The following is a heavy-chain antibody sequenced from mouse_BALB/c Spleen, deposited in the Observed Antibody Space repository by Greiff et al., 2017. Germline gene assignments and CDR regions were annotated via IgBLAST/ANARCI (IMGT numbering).Heavy chain of an antibody. V-gene: IGHV3-6*02. D-gene: IGHD1-1*01. J-gene: IGHJ2*01. CDR1: GYSITSGYY. Sequence: EVQLVESGPGLVKPSQSLSLTCSVTGYSITSGYYWNWIRQFPGNKLEWMGYISYDGSNNYNPSLKNRISITRDTSKNQFFLKLNSVTTEDTATYYCAREAVVAQGVDYWGQGTTLTVSS. CDR2: ISYDGSN. CDR3: AREAVVAQGVDY.